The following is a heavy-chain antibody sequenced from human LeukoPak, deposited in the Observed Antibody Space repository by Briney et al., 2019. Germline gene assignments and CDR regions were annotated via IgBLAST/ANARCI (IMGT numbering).Heavy chain of an antibody. Sequence: PGGSLRLSCAASGFTVSSDYVSWVRQAPGKGLEWVSAISGSGGSTYYADSVKGRFTISRDNSKNTLYLQMNSLRAEDTAVYYCASYGDYLPFDYWGQGTLVTVSS. CDR2: ISGSGGST. J-gene: IGHJ4*02. V-gene: IGHV3-23*01. D-gene: IGHD4-17*01. CDR1: GFTVSSDY. CDR3: ASYGDYLPFDY.